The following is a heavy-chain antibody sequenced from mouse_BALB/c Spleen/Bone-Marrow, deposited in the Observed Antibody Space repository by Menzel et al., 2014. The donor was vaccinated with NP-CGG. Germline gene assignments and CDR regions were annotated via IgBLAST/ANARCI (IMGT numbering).Heavy chain of an antibody. CDR1: GCTFTSYW. CDR2: IYPSDNYT. J-gene: IGHJ2*01. Sequence: QVQLKESGAELVRPGASVKLSCKASGCTFTSYWINWVRQRPGQGLEWIGNIYPSDNYTNYNQKFKDKATLTVDKSSSTAYMQLSSPTSEDSAVYYCSRTYEYFDYWGQGTTLTVSS. D-gene: IGHD2-3*01. V-gene: IGHV1-69*02. CDR3: SRTYEYFDY.